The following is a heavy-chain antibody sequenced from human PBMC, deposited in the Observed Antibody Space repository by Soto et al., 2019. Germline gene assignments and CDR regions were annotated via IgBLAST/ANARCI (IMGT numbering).Heavy chain of an antibody. J-gene: IGHJ4*02. CDR3: ARGLNVYYFDY. D-gene: IGHD3-16*01. V-gene: IGHV4-34*01. CDR2: INHSGST. Sequence: SETLSLTCAVYGGSFSGYYWTWIRQPPGTGLEWIGEINHSGSTNYNPSLKSRVTISVDTSKNQFSLKLTSVTAADTAVYYCARGLNVYYFDYWGQGTLVTVSS. CDR1: GGSFSGYY.